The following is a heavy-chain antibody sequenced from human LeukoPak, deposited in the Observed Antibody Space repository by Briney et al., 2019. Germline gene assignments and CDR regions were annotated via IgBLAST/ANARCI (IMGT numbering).Heavy chain of an antibody. J-gene: IGHJ4*02. V-gene: IGHV5-51*01. D-gene: IGHD5-24*01. Sequence: GESLKISCKRLGYSFSSYWNAWVRQRPGKGLEWMGIIYPGGSETRYDPSFQGQVSISADSSTSTAYLQWSSLRASDTAIYYCARASRDRYNQNFDHWGQGTLVTVSS. CDR1: GYSFSSYW. CDR2: IYPGGSET. CDR3: ARASRDRYNQNFDH.